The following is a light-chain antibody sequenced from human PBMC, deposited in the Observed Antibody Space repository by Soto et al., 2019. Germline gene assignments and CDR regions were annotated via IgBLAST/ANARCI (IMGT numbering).Light chain of an antibody. CDR3: SSYTSSNTDV. CDR2: DVS. V-gene: IGLV2-14*01. J-gene: IGLJ1*01. CDR1: ISYVIVYNF. Sequence: YVLPQPPSVSVLPGQSITISCTGTISYVIVYNFVSSYQQYPGEVPNLVFYDVSKRTSGVSNCFSGAKSGDTASLTISGLQAEDEADHYCSSYTSSNTDVFGTGTKATVL.